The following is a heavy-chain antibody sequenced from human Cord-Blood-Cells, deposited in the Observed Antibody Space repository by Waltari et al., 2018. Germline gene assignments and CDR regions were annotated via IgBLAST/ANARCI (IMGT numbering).Heavy chain of an antibody. J-gene: IGHJ4*02. V-gene: IGHV3-23*01. CDR3: AKDPRHEKRHSNYYFDY. CDR2: ISGSGGST. D-gene: IGHD4-4*01. CDR1: GFTFSSYA. Sequence: EVQLLESGGGLVQPGGSLRLSCAVSGFTFSSYAMSWVRQAPGKGWDGVSAISGSGGSTYYAASVKGRFTISRDNSKNTLYLQMNSLRAEDTAVYYCAKDPRHEKRHSNYYFDYWGQGTLVTVSS.